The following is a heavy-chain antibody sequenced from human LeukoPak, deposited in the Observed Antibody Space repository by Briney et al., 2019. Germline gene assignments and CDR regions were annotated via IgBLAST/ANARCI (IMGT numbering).Heavy chain of an antibody. CDR3: ARDHNIVAPFDY. V-gene: IGHV1-3*01. CDR2: INAGNGNT. CDR1: GYTFTSYA. D-gene: IGHD5-12*01. J-gene: IGHJ4*02. Sequence: ASVKVSCKASGYTFTSYAMHWVRQAPGQRLERMGWINAGNGNTKYSQKFQGRVTITRDTSASTAYMELSSLRSEDTAVYYCARDHNIVAPFDYWGQGTLVTVSS.